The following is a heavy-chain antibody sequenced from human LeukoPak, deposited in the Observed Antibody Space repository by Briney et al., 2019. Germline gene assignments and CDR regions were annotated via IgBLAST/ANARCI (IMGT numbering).Heavy chain of an antibody. CDR1: GGTFSSYA. V-gene: IGHV1-69*05. CDR2: IIPIFGTA. CDR3: ARVALRIGASDI. J-gene: IGHJ3*02. Sequence: SVKVSCKASGGTFSSYAISWVRQAPGQGLEWMGGIIPIFGTANYAQKFQGRVTITTDESTSTAYMELSSLRSEDTAVYYCARVALRIGASDIWGQGTMVTVSS. D-gene: IGHD5/OR15-5a*01.